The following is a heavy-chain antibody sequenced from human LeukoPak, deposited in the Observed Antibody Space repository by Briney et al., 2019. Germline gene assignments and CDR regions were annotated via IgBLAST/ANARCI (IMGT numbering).Heavy chain of an antibody. Sequence: ASVKVSCKASGYTFTSYFMYWVRQAPGQGLEWMGLINPRGGTTRYAQKFQGRVTISRDLSTTTAYMELSSLRSEDTAMYYCAALVRQRHGLWLVPRDWGQGTLVTFSS. V-gene: IGHV1-46*01. D-gene: IGHD6-19*01. J-gene: IGHJ4*02. CDR3: AALVRQRHGLWLVPRD. CDR1: GYTFTSYF. CDR2: INPRGGTT.